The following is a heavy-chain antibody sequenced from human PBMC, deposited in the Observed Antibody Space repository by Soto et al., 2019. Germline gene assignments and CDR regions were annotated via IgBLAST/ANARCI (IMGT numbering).Heavy chain of an antibody. CDR3: ARSPDSSGYYPRWYYYGMDV. CDR2: IYYSGST. D-gene: IGHD3-22*01. V-gene: IGHV4-59*12. Sequence: SETLRLRWTVAGGSSGGYGGSWIRQPPGKGLEWIGYIYYSGSTNYNPSLKSRVTISVDKSKNQFSLKLSSVTAADTAVYYCARSPDSSGYYPRWYYYGMDVWGQGPTVTVSS. CDR1: GGSSGGYG. J-gene: IGHJ6*02.